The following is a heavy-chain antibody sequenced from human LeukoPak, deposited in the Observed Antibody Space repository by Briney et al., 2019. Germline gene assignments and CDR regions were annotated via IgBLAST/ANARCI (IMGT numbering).Heavy chain of an antibody. CDR1: GFTFSSYS. J-gene: IGHJ4*02. D-gene: IGHD6-13*01. CDR2: INHSGST. CDR3: ARVMSSWSGYYFDY. V-gene: IGHV4-34*01. Sequence: GSLRLSCAASGFTFSSYSMNWIRQPPGKGLEWIGEINHSGSTNYNPSLKSRVTISVDTSKNQFSLKLSSVTAADTAVYYCARVMSSWSGYYFDYWGQGTLVTVSS.